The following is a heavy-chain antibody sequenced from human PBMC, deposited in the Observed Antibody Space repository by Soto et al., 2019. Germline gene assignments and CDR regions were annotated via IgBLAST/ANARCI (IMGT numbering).Heavy chain of an antibody. CDR1: GGSISSYY. J-gene: IGHJ6*03. V-gene: IGHV4-59*08. CDR3: ARGLGHCTNGVCRKTRWNYYYYMDV. Sequence: SETLSLTCTVSGGSISSYYWSWIRQPPGKGLEWIGYIYYSGSTNYNPSLKSRATISVDTSKNQFSLKLSSVTAADTAVYYCARGLGHCTNGVCRKTRWNYYYYMDVWGKGTTVTVSS. CDR2: IYYSGST. D-gene: IGHD2-8*01.